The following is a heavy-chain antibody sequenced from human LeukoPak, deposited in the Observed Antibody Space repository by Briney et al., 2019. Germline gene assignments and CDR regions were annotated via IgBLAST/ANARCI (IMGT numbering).Heavy chain of an antibody. Sequence: GGSLRLSCAASGFTFSSYETNWVRQAPGKGLEWVSYISSSGSTIYYADSVKGRFTISRDKSKDTLYLQMNSLRADDTAVYYCASCSRPNYYYGMDVWGQGTTVTVSS. CDR1: GFTFSSYE. CDR3: ASCSRPNYYYGMDV. CDR2: ISSSGSTI. V-gene: IGHV3-48*03. J-gene: IGHJ6*02. D-gene: IGHD6-6*01.